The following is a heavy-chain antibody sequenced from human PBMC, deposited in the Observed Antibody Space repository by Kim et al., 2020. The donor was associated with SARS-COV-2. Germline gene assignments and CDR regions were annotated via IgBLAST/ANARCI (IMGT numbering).Heavy chain of an antibody. D-gene: IGHD6-13*01. CDR1: GGSISSYY. CDR3: AMTGGYSSSWYPTGRYYYYYYGRDV. J-gene: IGHJ6*02. V-gene: IGHV4-59*13. Sequence: SETLSLTCTVSGGSISSYYWSWIRQPPGKGLEWIGYIYYSGSTNYNPSLKSRGTLSVDTSKNQCSLKLSSVTAADTAVYYCAMTGGYSSSWYPTGRYYYYYYGRDVWGHGTTVTVSS. CDR2: IYYSGST.